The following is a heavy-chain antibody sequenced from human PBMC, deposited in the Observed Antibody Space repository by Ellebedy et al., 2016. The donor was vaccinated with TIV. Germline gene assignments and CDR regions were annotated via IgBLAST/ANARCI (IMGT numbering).Heavy chain of an antibody. Sequence: GESLKISCAASGFRLTSYVMYWARQAPGQGLEWVSGVTGSGSATYYADSVKGRFTISSDNSKNTLYLQMNSLGAGDTAVYYCAKVGGNPHYPYGADVWGQGTTVTVSS. CDR1: GFRLTSYV. V-gene: IGHV3-23*01. CDR3: AKVGGNPHYPYGADV. J-gene: IGHJ6*02. CDR2: VTGSGSAT. D-gene: IGHD1-14*01.